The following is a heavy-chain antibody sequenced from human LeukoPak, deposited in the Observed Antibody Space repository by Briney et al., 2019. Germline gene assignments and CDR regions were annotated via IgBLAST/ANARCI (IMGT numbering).Heavy chain of an antibody. CDR3: ARGEWDLLFDY. D-gene: IGHD1-26*01. CDR1: GGSISSHY. Sequence: SETLSLTCTVSGGSISSHYWTWIRQPPGKGLEWIGYIYYRGGTSYNPSLQSRVTISVDTSKNQFSLKLSSVTAADTAVYYCARGEWDLLFDYWGQGTLVTVSS. CDR2: IYYRGGT. J-gene: IGHJ4*02. V-gene: IGHV4-59*11.